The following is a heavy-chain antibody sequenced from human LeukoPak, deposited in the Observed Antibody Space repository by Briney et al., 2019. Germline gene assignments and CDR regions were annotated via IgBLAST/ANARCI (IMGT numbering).Heavy chain of an antibody. CDR3: ARTRYYYNSRSYGAPYYFDY. CDR1: GGSFSGYY. J-gene: IGHJ4*02. D-gene: IGHD3-10*01. Sequence: SETLSLTCAVYGGSFSGYYWSWIRQPPGKGLEWIGEINHSGSTNYNPSLKSRVTISVDTSKNQSSLKLSSVTAADTAVYYCARTRYYYNSRSYGAPYYFDYWGQGTLVTVSS. V-gene: IGHV4-34*01. CDR2: INHSGST.